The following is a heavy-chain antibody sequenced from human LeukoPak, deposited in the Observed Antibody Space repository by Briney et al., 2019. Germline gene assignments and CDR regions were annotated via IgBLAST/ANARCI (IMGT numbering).Heavy chain of an antibody. Sequence: ASVKVSCKAFGYTFTSNYMHWVRQAPGQGPEWMGVISPSGGSTTYAQKFQGRVTLTRDMSTSTDYLELSSLRSEDTAVYYCARVAIAEDYMDVWGKGTTVTISS. D-gene: IGHD3-22*01. CDR2: ISPSGGST. V-gene: IGHV1-46*01. CDR3: ARVAIAEDYMDV. J-gene: IGHJ6*03. CDR1: GYTFTSNY.